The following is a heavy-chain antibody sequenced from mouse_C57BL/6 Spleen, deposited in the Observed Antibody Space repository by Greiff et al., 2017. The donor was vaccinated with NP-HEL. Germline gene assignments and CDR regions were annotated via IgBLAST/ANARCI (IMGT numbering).Heavy chain of an antibody. J-gene: IGHJ1*03. CDR3: ARNEGGGNYGYWYVDV. Sequence: VQLQQSGAELVKPGASVKLSCKASGYTFTEYTIHWVKQRSGQGLEWIGWFYPGSGSIKYNEKFKDKATLTADKSSSTVYMELSRLTSEDSAVYFCARNEGGGNYGYWYVDVWGTGTTVNVSS. CDR1: GYTFTEYT. V-gene: IGHV1-62-2*01. CDR2: FYPGSGSI. D-gene: IGHD1-1*02.